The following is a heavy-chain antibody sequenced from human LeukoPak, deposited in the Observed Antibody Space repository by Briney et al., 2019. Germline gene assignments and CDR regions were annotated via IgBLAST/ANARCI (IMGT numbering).Heavy chain of an antibody. Sequence: PGGSLRLSCAASGFTFSSDWMTWVRQAPGKGLEWVANIKHDGSKKYYVDSVKGRFTISTDTAKNSLYLQMDSLRAEDTAVYYCARVFDAFDIWGQGTMVTVSS. CDR3: ARVFDAFDI. CDR2: IKHDGSKK. V-gene: IGHV3-7*01. J-gene: IGHJ3*02. CDR1: GFTFSSDW.